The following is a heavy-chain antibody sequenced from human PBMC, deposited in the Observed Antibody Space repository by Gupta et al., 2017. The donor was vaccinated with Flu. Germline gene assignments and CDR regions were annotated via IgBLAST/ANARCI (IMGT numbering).Heavy chain of an antibody. CDR2: ISSGSNVV. Sequence: EVRLVESGGGLEQPGGSLRLSCAASGFAFSGYSMNWVRQAPGKGLEWVSYISSGSNVVYYADSVKGRFTISRDNAKNSLYLQMNSLRDEDTAIYYCARAHVVDGYKSAFDHWGQGTLVTVSS. D-gene: IGHD5-12*01. CDR3: ARAHVVDGYKSAFDH. CDR1: GFAFSGYS. J-gene: IGHJ4*02. V-gene: IGHV3-48*02.